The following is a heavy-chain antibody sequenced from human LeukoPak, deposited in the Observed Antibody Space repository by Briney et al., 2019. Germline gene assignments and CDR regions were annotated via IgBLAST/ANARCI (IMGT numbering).Heavy chain of an antibody. Sequence: GASVKVSCKASGYTFTDYYLHWVRQAPGQGLEWMGWINPNSGDTDYAQKFQGRVTMTRDTSISTAYMELSRLRSDDTAVYYCARGPGPNYYGSGSYYNGENWFDPWGQGTLVTVSS. CDR2: INPNSGDT. CDR3: ARGPGPNYYGSGSYYNGENWFDP. D-gene: IGHD3-10*01. CDR1: GYTFTDYY. J-gene: IGHJ5*02. V-gene: IGHV1-2*02.